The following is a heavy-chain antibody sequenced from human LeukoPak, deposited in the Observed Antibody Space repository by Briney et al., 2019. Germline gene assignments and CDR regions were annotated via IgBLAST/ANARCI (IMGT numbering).Heavy chain of an antibody. D-gene: IGHD5-18*01. CDR3: ASRRYSSGDY. Sequence: PSETLSLTCTVSGGSISSSSYYWGWIRQPPGKGLEWIGSIYYSGSTYYNPSLKSRVTISVDTSKNQFSLKLSSVTAADTAVYYCASRRYSSGDYWGQGTLVTVSS. V-gene: IGHV4-39*01. CDR1: GGSISSSSYY. CDR2: IYYSGST. J-gene: IGHJ4*02.